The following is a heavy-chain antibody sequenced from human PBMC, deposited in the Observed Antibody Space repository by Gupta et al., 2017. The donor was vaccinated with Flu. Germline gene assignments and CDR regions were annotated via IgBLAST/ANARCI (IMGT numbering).Heavy chain of an antibody. CDR3: ARYSTSSGDSFDI. CDR2: IHQSGTT. Sequence: QVQLQESGPGLVKPSETLSLSCAVSGYSISSGYYWGWIRQPPGKGLEWIATIHQSGTTRYSTSLKSRVTRSVDTSKNQFSLGLRSVTAADTAVYWCARYSTSSGDSFDIWGQGTMVTVSS. D-gene: IGHD6-6*01. J-gene: IGHJ3*02. CDR1: GYSISSGYY. V-gene: IGHV4-38-2*01.